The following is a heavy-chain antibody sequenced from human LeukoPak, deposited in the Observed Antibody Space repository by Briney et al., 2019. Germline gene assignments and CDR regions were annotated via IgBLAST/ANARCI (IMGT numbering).Heavy chain of an antibody. Sequence: ASVKVSCKASGGTFSSYAISWVRQAPGQGLEWMGGIIPIFGTANYAQKFQGRVTMTEDTSTDTAYTELSSLRSEDTAVYYCATGLLDYYDSSGYSAPAYWGQGTLVTISS. CDR3: ATGLLDYYDSSGYSAPAY. V-gene: IGHV1-69*06. J-gene: IGHJ4*02. CDR2: IIPIFGTA. CDR1: GGTFSSYA. D-gene: IGHD3-22*01.